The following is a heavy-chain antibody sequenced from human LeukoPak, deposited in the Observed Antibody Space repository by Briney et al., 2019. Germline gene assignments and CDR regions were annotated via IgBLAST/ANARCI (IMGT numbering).Heavy chain of an antibody. CDR3: ARDKGDYDLWSGRVPDY. J-gene: IGHJ4*02. V-gene: IGHV1-18*01. CDR1: GYTFTSYG. CDR2: ISAYNGNT. D-gene: IGHD3-3*01. Sequence: ASVKVSCKASGYTFTSYGISWMRQAPGQGLEWMGWISAYNGNTNYAQKLQGRVTMTTDTSTSTAYMELRSLRSDDTAVYYCARDKGDYDLWSGRVPDYWGLRTLVTVSS.